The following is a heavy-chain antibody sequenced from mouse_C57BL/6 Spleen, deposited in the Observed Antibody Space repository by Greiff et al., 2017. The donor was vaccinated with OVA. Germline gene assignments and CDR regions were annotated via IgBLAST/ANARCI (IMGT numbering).Heavy chain of an antibody. CDR1: GYTFTSYW. V-gene: IGHV1-50*01. Sequence: QVQLKQPGAELVKPGASVKLSCKASGYTFTSYWMQWVKQRPGQGLEWIGEIDPSDSYTNYNQKFKGKATLTVDTSSSTAYMQLSSLTSEDSAVYYCARGGLGYFDYWGQGTTLTVSS. CDR2: IDPSDSYT. J-gene: IGHJ2*01. D-gene: IGHD2-4*01. CDR3: ARGGLGYFDY.